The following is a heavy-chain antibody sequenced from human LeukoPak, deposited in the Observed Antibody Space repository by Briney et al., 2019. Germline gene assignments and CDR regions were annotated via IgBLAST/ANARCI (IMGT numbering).Heavy chain of an antibody. D-gene: IGHD3-3*02. Sequence: GGSLRLSCAASGFTFSSYAMHWVRQAPGKGLEWVAVISYDGSNKYYADSVKGRFTISRDNSKNTLYLQMNSLRAEDTAVYYCARVGIKDNNWFDPWGQGTLVTVSS. J-gene: IGHJ5*02. CDR2: ISYDGSNK. CDR1: GFTFSSYA. V-gene: IGHV3-30-3*01. CDR3: ARVGIKDNNWFDP.